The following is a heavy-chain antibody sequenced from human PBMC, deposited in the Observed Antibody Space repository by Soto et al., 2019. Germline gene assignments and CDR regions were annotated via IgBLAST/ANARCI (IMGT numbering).Heavy chain of an antibody. CDR1: EFTFSSYG. V-gene: IGHV3-33*01. CDR2: IWYDGSNK. Sequence: QVQLVESGGGVVQPGRSLRLSCAASEFTFSSYGMHWVRQAPGKGLEWVAVIWYDGSNKYYADSVKGRFTISRDNSKKTLYLRMNSLRAEDTAVCYCARDRDYDSSGYYSTGGMDVWGQGTTVTVSS. D-gene: IGHD3-22*01. CDR3: ARDRDYDSSGYYSTGGMDV. J-gene: IGHJ6*02.